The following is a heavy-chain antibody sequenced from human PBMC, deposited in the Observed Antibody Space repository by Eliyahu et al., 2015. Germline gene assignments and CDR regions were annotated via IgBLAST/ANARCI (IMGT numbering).Heavy chain of an antibody. Sequence: EVQLLESGGGLVQPGGSLRLSCXASGFXFXXXAMSWVRQAPGKGLXWVSALSGSGGSTYYADSVKGRFTISRDNSKNTLYLQMNSLRAEDTAVYYCAKDPPILKEYWGQGTLVTVSS. CDR1: GFXFXXXA. CDR2: LSGSGGST. CDR3: AKDPPILKEY. V-gene: IGHV3-23*01. J-gene: IGHJ4*02. D-gene: IGHD2/OR15-2a*01.